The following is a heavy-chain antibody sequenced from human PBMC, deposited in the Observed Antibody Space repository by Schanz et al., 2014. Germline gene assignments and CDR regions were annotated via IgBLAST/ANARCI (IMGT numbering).Heavy chain of an antibody. CDR2: INPIGGST. D-gene: IGHD5-12*01. CDR3: ARGGGPEDVFDI. V-gene: IGHV1-46*01. Sequence: VQLEQSGAEVKKPGSSVKVSCKASGYTFTNFFLHWVRQAPGQGLEWMGIINPIGGSTTYAQKFRGAVTLTTDTSTDTAYLELTSLRSEDTAVYYCARGGGPEDVFDIWGQGTILTVSS. J-gene: IGHJ3*02. CDR1: GYTFTNFF.